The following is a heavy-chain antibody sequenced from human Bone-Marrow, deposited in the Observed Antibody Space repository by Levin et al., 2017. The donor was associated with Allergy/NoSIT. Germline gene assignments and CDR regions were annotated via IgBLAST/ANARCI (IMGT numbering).Heavy chain of an antibody. J-gene: IGHJ4*02. D-gene: IGHD5-12*01. CDR2: MYPNSDNA. V-gene: IGHV1-8*01. CDR1: GYTFTSFD. Sequence: ASVKVSCKPSGYTFTSFDINWVRQATGQGLEWMGWMYPNSDNAGYAQKFQGRVTMTRNTSISTAYMVLSSLRSEDTAIYYCARGELGSGYLFDYWGQGTLVTVSS. CDR3: ARGELGSGYLFDY.